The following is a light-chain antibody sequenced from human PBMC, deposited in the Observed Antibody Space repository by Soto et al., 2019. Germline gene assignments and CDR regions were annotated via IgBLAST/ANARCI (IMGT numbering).Light chain of an antibody. CDR2: GAS. J-gene: IGKJ5*01. CDR1: QSVSRR. CDR3: QQYGGSPIT. V-gene: IGKV3-20*01. Sequence: EFVLKQSPGTLSLSPGGRATLSCRASQSVSRRLAWYQQRPGQSPRLLISGASMRASGVPVRFIGSGSGTDFTLTITRLEPEDFAVYYCQQYGGSPITFGLGTLPEIK.